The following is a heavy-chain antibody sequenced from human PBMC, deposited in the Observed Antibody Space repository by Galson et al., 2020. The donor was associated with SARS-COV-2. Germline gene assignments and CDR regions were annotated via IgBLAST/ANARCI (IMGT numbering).Heavy chain of an antibody. D-gene: IGHD3-3*01. CDR1: GGSISSGGYY. Sequence: SETLSLTCTVSGGSISSGGYYWSWIRQHPGKGLEWFGYIYYSGSTYYNPSLKSRVTISVDTSKNQFSLKLSSVTAADTAVYYCARVCGPRITIFGVVDYYYYMDVWGKGTTVTVSS. CDR3: ARVCGPRITIFGVVDYYYYMDV. V-gene: IGHV4-31*03. CDR2: IYYSGST. J-gene: IGHJ6*03.